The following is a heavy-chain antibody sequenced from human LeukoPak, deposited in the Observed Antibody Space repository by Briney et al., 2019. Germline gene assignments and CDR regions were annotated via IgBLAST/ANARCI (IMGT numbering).Heavy chain of an antibody. CDR1: GFTFSSYA. V-gene: IGHV3-23*01. CDR2: ISGSGGST. Sequence: GSLRLSCAASGFTFSSYAMSWVRQAPGKGLEWVSAISGSGGSTYYADSVKGRFTISRDNSKNTLYLQMNSLRAEDTAVYYCAGSPAPDFWSGYTKGNWFDPWGQGTLVTVSS. J-gene: IGHJ5*02. D-gene: IGHD3-3*01. CDR3: AGSPAPDFWSGYTKGNWFDP.